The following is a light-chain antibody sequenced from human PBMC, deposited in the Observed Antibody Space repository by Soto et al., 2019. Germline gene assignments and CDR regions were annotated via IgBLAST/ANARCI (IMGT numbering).Light chain of an antibody. CDR2: AAS. Sequence: DIQMTQSPSSLSASVGDRVTITCRASQSITKYLNWYQQKPGKAPRLLIYAASNLQSGVPSRFSGSGSGTDFTLTISSLQPEDLATYYCQPNSQNPPWTFGPGTMVEIK. J-gene: IGKJ1*01. CDR1: QSITKY. V-gene: IGKV1-39*01. CDR3: QPNSQNPPWT.